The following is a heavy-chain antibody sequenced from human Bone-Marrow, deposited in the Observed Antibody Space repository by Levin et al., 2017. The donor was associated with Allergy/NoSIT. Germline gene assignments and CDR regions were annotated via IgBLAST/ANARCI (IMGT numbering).Heavy chain of an antibody. CDR2: IFYTGST. J-gene: IGHJ4*02. D-gene: IGHD1-26*01. CDR3: ARDAWGIEY. CDR1: GASINNYY. V-gene: IGHV4-59*01. Sequence: SETLSLTCTVSGASINNYYWSWIRQPPGKGLEWIGYIFYTGSTFYNPSFGSRVTLSIDTSKNQFSLKLSSVTAADTAVYYCARDAWGIEYWGQGILVTVSS.